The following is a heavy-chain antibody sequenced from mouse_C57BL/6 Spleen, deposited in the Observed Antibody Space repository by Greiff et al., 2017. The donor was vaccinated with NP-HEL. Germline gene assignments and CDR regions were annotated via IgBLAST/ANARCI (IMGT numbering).Heavy chain of an antibody. Sequence: VQLQQSGAELAKPGASVKLSCKASGYTFTSYWMHWVKQRPGQGLEWIGYINPSSGYTKYNQKFKDKATLTADKSSSTAYMQLSSLTYEDSAVYCCARSAAQATDYFDYWGQGTTLTVSS. CDR2: INPSSGYT. D-gene: IGHD3-2*02. J-gene: IGHJ2*01. CDR1: GYTFTSYW. V-gene: IGHV1-7*01. CDR3: ARSAAQATDYFDY.